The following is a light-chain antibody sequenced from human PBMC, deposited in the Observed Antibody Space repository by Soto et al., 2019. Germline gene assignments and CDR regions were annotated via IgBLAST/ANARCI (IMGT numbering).Light chain of an antibody. CDR1: QSISSL. J-gene: IGKJ1*01. V-gene: IGKV1-5*03. CDR2: KAS. Sequence: DIQMTQSPSTLSASVGDRVTITCRACQSISSLLAWYQQKPGKAPKFLIYKASSLQSGVPSRFSGSGSGTEFTLTITSLQPDDFATYYCHQFYSFPRTFGQGTKVEVK. CDR3: HQFYSFPRT.